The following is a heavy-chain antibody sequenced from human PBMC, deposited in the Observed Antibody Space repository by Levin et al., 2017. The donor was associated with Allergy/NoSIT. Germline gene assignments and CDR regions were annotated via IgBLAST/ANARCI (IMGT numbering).Heavy chain of an antibody. Sequence: SQTLSLTCAVYGGSFRGYYWSWIRQPPGKGLEWICSINHIVITPYHPSLKRRVTISVDTSKNQFSLKLSSVTAADTAVYYCARGTSSSWSFNWFDPWGQGTLVTVSS. J-gene: IGHJ5*02. CDR2: INHIVIT. CDR1: GGSFRGYY. CDR3: ARGTSSSWSFNWFDP. D-gene: IGHD6-13*01. V-gene: IGHV4-34*01.